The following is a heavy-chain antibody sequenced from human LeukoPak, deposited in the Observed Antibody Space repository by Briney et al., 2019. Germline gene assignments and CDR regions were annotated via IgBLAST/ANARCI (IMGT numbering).Heavy chain of an antibody. CDR2: INHAGNSI. V-gene: IGHV3-74*01. Sequence: PGGSLRLSCAASGFTFSSDWMHWVRQPPGKGLVWLSRINHAGNSIGYADSVKGRFTISRDNAKNTLYLQMNSLRAEDTAVYYCARVPGYSGYFYGMDVWGQGTTVTVSS. CDR3: ARVPGYSGYFYGMDV. D-gene: IGHD5-12*01. J-gene: IGHJ6*02. CDR1: GFTFSSDW.